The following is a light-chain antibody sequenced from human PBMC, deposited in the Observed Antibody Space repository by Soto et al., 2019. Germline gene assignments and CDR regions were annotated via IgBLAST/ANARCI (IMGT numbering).Light chain of an antibody. J-gene: IGKJ1*01. Sequence: DIQMTQSPSTLSASVGDRVTITCRASQSITSWLAWYQQKPGKAPKLLIYKASSLESGVPSRFSGSGSGTEFTLTISSLQPDDFATYYCQHYISYPGTFGQGTKVEIK. CDR2: KAS. CDR1: QSITSW. CDR3: QHYISYPGT. V-gene: IGKV1-5*03.